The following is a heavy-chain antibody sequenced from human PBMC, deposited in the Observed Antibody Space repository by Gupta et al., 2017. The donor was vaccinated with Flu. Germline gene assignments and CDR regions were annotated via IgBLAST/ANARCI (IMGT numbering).Heavy chain of an antibody. CDR3: ARHDCTSTSCSGVDP. D-gene: IGHD2-2*01. J-gene: IGHJ5*02. CDR2: INPNSGDT. CDR1: YY. Sequence: YYIHWVRQAPGHGLEWMGRINPNSGDTDFAQKCQARVTLTRDTSTSTAYMDLDSLKSDDTAVYFCARHDCTSTSCSGVDPWGQGTLVTVPS. V-gene: IGHV1-2*06.